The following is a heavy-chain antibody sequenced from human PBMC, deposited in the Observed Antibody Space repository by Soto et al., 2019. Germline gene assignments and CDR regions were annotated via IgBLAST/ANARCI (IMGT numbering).Heavy chain of an antibody. CDR2: ISYDGSNK. V-gene: IGHV3-30-3*01. CDR3: ARVGAYFCSTSCSQSPFHY. J-gene: IGHJ4*02. Sequence: PGRYLRLSCAASVFTFSSYAMHCVRQAPGKGLEWVAVISYDGSNKYYADSVKGRFTISRDNSKNTLYLQMNSLRAEDTAVYYCARVGAYFCSTSCSQSPFHYWGQG. CDR1: VFTFSSYA. D-gene: IGHD2-2*01.